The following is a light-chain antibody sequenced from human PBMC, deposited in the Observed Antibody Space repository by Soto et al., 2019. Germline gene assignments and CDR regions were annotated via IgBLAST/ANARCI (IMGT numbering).Light chain of an antibody. CDR3: SSYTSRSTPV. J-gene: IGLJ2*01. CDR1: SSDVGTYKY. Sequence: QSVLTQPASVSGSPGQSITISCTGTSSDVGTYKYVSWYQQLPGKAPKLMIYEVSNRPSGVSNRFSGSKSGNTASLTISELQAEDEADYYCSSYTSRSTPVFGGGTKL. CDR2: EVS. V-gene: IGLV2-14*01.